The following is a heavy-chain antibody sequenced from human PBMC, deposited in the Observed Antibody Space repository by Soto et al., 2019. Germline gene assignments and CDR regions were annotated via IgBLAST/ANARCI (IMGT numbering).Heavy chain of an antibody. CDR3: AKSFSGWYLYYFDY. D-gene: IGHD6-19*01. V-gene: IGHV3-23*01. Sequence: GGSLRLSCGASRFTFRNYAITWVRRAPGKGLEWVSGISVSGGATYYADSVKGRFTVSRDNSKNTLYLQINSLRAEDTAIYYCAKSFSGWYLYYFDYWGQGTQVTVSS. J-gene: IGHJ4*02. CDR1: RFTFRNYA. CDR2: ISVSGGAT.